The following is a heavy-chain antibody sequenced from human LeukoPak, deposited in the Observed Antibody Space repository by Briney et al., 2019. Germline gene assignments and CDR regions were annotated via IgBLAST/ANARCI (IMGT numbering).Heavy chain of an antibody. D-gene: IGHD5-24*01. Sequence: SETLSLTCNVSDGSISSYYWSWIRQPPGKGLEWIGYIYYNGNINYNRSLKSRVTISVETSKNQFSLRLNSVTAADTAVYYCARVAGTDGYNYVAYWGRGTLVTVSS. J-gene: IGHJ4*02. CDR1: DGSISSYY. CDR3: ARVAGTDGYNYVAY. V-gene: IGHV4-59*01. CDR2: IYYNGNI.